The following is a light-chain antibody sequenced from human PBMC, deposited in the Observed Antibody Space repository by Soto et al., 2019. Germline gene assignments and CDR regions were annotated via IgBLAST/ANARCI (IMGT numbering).Light chain of an antibody. J-gene: IGKJ3*01. Sequence: EIVLTQSPGTLSLSPGERANLSCRASQSVSSSYLAWYQQKPGQAPRLLIYGASSRATGIPDRFSGSGSGTDFTLTISRLEPEDFAVYYCQQYGSSRGVTFGPGTKVDIK. CDR1: QSVSSSY. CDR3: QQYGSSRGVT. V-gene: IGKV3-20*01. CDR2: GAS.